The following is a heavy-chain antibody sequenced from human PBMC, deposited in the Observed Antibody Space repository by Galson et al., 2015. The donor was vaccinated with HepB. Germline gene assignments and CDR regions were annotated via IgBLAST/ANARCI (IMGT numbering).Heavy chain of an antibody. J-gene: IGHJ2*01. V-gene: IGHV5-51*01. CDR3: SRRTEVYSSSWFPWYFGL. D-gene: IGHD6-13*01. Sequence: QSGAEVKKPGESLKISCKGSGYSFTSYWIGWVRQMPGKGLEWMGIIYPGDSDSRYSPSFQGQVTISADKSISTAYLQWSSLKASDTAMYYCSRRTEVYSSSWFPWYFGLWGRGTLVTVSS. CDR1: GYSFTSYW. CDR2: IYPGDSDS.